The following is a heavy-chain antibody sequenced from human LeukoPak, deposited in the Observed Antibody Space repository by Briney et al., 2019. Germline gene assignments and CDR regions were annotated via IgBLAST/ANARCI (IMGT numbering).Heavy chain of an antibody. CDR1: GYTFTTYE. Sequence: GASVKVSCKASGYTFTTYEIKWVRQAIGQGLEWMGWMDPNKGDTGYVQKFQGRVTMTRNISINTAYSELSSLTSDDTAVYYCARSTGWYSWFDPWGQGTLVTVSS. CDR3: ARSTGWYSWFDP. D-gene: IGHD6-19*01. J-gene: IGHJ5*02. CDR2: MDPNKGDT. V-gene: IGHV1-8*01.